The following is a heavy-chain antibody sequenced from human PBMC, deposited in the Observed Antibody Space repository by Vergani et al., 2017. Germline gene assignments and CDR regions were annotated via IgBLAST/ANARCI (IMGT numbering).Heavy chain of an antibody. CDR1: GGSFSGYY. D-gene: IGHD4-17*01. J-gene: IGHJ3*02. Sequence: QVQLQQWGAGLLKPSETLSLTCAVYGGSFSGYYWSWIRQPPGKGLEWIGEINHSGSTNYNPSLKSRVTISVDTSKNQFSLKLSSVTAADTAVYHCARDYGDYVFSAFDIWGQGTMVTVSS. CDR2: INHSGST. V-gene: IGHV4-34*01. CDR3: ARDYGDYVFSAFDI.